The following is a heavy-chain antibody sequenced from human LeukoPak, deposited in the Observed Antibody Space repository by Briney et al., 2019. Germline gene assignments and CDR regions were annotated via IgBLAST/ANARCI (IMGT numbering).Heavy chain of an antibody. V-gene: IGHV1-18*04. D-gene: IGHD3-9*01. CDR2: ISAYNGNT. CDR1: GYTFTSYG. Sequence: GASVKVPCKASGYTFTSYGISWVRQAPGQGLEWMGWISAYNGNTNYAQKLQGRVTVTTDTSTSTAYMELRSLRSDDTAVYYCARGVRLRYFDWLLYNYYYYGMDVWGKGTTVTVSS. CDR3: ARGVRLRYFDWLLYNYYYYGMDV. J-gene: IGHJ6*04.